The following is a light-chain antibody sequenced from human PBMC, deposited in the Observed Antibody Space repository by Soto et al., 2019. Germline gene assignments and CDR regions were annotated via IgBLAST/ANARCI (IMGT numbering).Light chain of an antibody. J-gene: IGKJ1*01. CDR1: QSVTNW. Sequence: DIPMTQSPSTLSASVGDRVTITCRASQSVTNWLAWYQQKPGKAPQVLIYKASNLQSGVPTRFSGSGSGTEFTLTISSLQPDDFATYYCHQYQAYPWTFGQGTKVEIK. CDR3: HQYQAYPWT. V-gene: IGKV1-5*03. CDR2: KAS.